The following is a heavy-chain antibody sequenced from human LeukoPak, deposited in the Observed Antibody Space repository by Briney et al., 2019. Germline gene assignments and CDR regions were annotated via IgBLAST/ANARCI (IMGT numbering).Heavy chain of an antibody. Sequence: PGGSLRLSCAASGFTFSDYNINWVRHAPGKGLEWVSSISSSSSYIYYADSVKGRFTISRDNAKNSLYLQMNSLKAEDTAVYYCARGRLKDIVVVPAAITELNWFDPWGQGTLVTVSS. D-gene: IGHD2-2*01. J-gene: IGHJ5*02. CDR1: GFTFSDYN. CDR2: ISSSSSYI. CDR3: ARGRLKDIVVVPAAITELNWFDP. V-gene: IGHV3-21*01.